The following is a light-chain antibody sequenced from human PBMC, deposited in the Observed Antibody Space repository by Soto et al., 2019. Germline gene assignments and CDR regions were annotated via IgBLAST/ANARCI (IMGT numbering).Light chain of an antibody. Sequence: IMLTQSPGTLSLSPGERATLSCRASQSVSSSYLAWYQQKPGQAPRLLIYGASSRATGIPDRFSGSGSGTDFTLTISRLEPEDFAVYYCQQYGSSFSWTFGQGTKVDIK. J-gene: IGKJ1*01. V-gene: IGKV3-20*01. CDR1: QSVSSSY. CDR3: QQYGSSFSWT. CDR2: GAS.